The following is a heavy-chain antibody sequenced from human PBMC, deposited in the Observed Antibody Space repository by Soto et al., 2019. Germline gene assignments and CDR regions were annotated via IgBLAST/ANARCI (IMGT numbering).Heavy chain of an antibody. Sequence: GGSLRLSCTASGFTSGDYAMSWFRQGPGKGLEWVGFIRSKAYGGTTEYAASVKGRFTSSRDDSKSIAYLQMNSLKTEDTAVYYCTREYYYGSGSPGSYYYYGMDVWGQGTTVTVSS. CDR2: IRSKAYGGTT. V-gene: IGHV3-49*03. CDR1: GFTSGDYA. CDR3: TREYYYGSGSPGSYYYYGMDV. D-gene: IGHD3-10*01. J-gene: IGHJ6*02.